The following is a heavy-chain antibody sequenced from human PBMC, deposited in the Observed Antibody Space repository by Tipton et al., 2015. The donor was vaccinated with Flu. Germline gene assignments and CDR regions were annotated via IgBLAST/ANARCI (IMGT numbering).Heavy chain of an antibody. CDR2: IYTSGST. V-gene: IGHV4-4*08. J-gene: IGHJ4*02. D-gene: IGHD5-18*01. CDR1: GGSISYYY. CDR3: AAVGDTGASPGDF. Sequence: TLSLTCTVSGGSISYYYWSWIRQTPGKGLEWIGRIYTSGSTNYNPSLKSRVTISVDTSKNQFYLKLSSVTAADTAVYYCAAVGDTGASPGDFWGRGTLVTVSS.